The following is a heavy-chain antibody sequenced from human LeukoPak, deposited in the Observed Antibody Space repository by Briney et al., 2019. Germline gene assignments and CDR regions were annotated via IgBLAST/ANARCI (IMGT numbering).Heavy chain of an antibody. D-gene: IGHD2-2*01. Sequence: PGGSLRLSCAASGFTFDDYGMSWVRQAPGKGLEWVSGTNWNGGSTGYADSVKGRFTISRDNAKNSLYLQMNSLRAEDTALYYCARELGYCSSTSCYTYGMDVWGQGTTVTVTS. CDR2: TNWNGGST. J-gene: IGHJ6*02. CDR3: ARELGYCSSTSCYTYGMDV. V-gene: IGHV3-20*04. CDR1: GFTFDDYG.